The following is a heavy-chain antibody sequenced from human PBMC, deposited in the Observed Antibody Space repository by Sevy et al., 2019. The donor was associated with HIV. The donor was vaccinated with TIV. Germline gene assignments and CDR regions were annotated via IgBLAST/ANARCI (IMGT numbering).Heavy chain of an antibody. CDR2: VYHTGST. J-gene: IGHJ4*02. Sequence: SETLSLTCAVSGVSVSSDTYYWSWIRQPPWKGLEWIGYVYHTGSTNYSPSFKSRVTISVDTSKNQFSLRLFSVAAADTAVYYCAREPYFFDKSGYYWDYWGQGALVTVSS. CDR3: AREPYFFDKSGYYWDY. CDR1: GVSVSSDTYY. V-gene: IGHV4-61*01. D-gene: IGHD3-22*01.